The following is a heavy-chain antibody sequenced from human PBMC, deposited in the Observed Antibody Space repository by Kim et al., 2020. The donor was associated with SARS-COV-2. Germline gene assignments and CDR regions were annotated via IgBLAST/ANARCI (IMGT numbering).Heavy chain of an antibody. D-gene: IGHD3-22*01. CDR2: T. J-gene: IGHJ4*02. V-gene: IGHV4-34*09. CDR3: ASYYDSSGVFDY. Sequence: TIYNPSPTSRVSITVDPSENQFSLKLSSVTAADTAVYYCASYYDSSGVFDYWGQGTLVTVSS.